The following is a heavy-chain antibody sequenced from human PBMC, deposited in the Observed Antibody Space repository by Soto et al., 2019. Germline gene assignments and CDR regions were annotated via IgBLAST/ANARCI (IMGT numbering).Heavy chain of an antibody. CDR1: GGSFSGYY. CDR2: INHSGST. CDR3: ARGRRWHPVDY. D-gene: IGHD2-15*01. V-gene: IGHV4-34*01. Sequence: PSETLSLTCAVYGGSFSGYYWSWIRQPPGKGLEWIGEINHSGSTNYNPSLKSRVTISVDTSKNQFSLKLSSVTAADTAVYYCARGRRWHPVDYWGQGTLVTVSS. J-gene: IGHJ4*02.